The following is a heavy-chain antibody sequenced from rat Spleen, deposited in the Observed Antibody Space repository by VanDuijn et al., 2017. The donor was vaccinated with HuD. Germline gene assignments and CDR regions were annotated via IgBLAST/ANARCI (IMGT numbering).Heavy chain of an antibody. D-gene: IGHD1-2*01. CDR2: IWSGGST. J-gene: IGHJ4*01. CDR1: GFSLTSYG. V-gene: IGHV2-16*01. Sequence: QVQLKESGPGLVQPSQTLSLTCTVSGFSLTSYGVSWVRQPPGKGLEWIGAIWSGGSTDYNSALKSRLSISRDTSKSQVLLKMNSLQTEDTAMYFCARFEAIYPYVMDAWGQGASVTVSS. CDR3: ARFEAIYPYVMDA.